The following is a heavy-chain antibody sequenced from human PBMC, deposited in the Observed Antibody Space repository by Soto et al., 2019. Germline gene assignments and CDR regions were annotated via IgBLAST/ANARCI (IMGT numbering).Heavy chain of an antibody. CDR3: ARVSGIYYYGMDV. D-gene: IGHD3-10*01. J-gene: IGHJ6*02. V-gene: IGHV4-34*01. CDR1: GGSFSGYY. Sequence: QVQLQQWGAGLLKPSETLSLTCAVYGGSFSGYYWSWIRQQPGKGLEWIGEINHSGSTNYNPSLKSRVTISVDTSKNQFSMRLGSVTAADTAVYYCARVSGIYYYGMDVWGQGTTVTVSS. CDR2: INHSGST.